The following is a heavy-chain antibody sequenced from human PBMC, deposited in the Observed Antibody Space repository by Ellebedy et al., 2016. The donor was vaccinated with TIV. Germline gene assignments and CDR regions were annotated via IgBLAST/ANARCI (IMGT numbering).Heavy chain of an antibody. CDR1: GGAFSSYG. Sequence: ASVKVSCKASGGAFSSYGIIWVRQAPGQGLEWLGWINMNTGNPTYAQGFTGRFVFSLDTSVSTAYLQISSLKAEDTAVYYCARDSRYNWNDWDYYHMDVWGKGTTVIVSS. V-gene: IGHV7-4-1*02. CDR3: ARDSRYNWNDWDYYHMDV. CDR2: INMNTGNP. D-gene: IGHD1-1*01. J-gene: IGHJ6*03.